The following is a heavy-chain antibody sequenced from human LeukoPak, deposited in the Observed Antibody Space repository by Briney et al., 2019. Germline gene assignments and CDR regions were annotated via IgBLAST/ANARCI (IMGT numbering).Heavy chain of an antibody. CDR3: ARDWYDSSGYYFYYFDH. CDR1: GFTFSSYW. Sequence: PGGSLRLSCAASGFTFSSYWMSWVRQAPGKGLEWVANIKQDGSEKYYVASVKGRFTISRDNAKNSLYLQMNSLRAEDTAVYYCARDWYDSSGYYFYYFDHWGQGTLVTVSS. D-gene: IGHD3-22*01. J-gene: IGHJ4*02. CDR2: IKQDGSEK. V-gene: IGHV3-7*01.